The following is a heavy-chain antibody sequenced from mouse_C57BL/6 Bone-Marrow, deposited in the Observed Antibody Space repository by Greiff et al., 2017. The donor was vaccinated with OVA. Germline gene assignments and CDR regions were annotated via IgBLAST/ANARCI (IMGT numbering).Heavy chain of an antibody. CDR1: GFTFSSYG. D-gene: IGHD2-4*01. J-gene: IGHJ3*01. Sequence: EVHLVESGGDLVKPGGSLKLSCAASGFTFSSYGMSWVRQTPDKRLEWVATISSGGSYTYYPDSVKGRFTISRDNAKNTLYLQMSSLKSEDTAMYYCAPYDYDFAYWGQGTLVTVSA. V-gene: IGHV5-6*01. CDR3: APYDYDFAY. CDR2: ISSGGSYT.